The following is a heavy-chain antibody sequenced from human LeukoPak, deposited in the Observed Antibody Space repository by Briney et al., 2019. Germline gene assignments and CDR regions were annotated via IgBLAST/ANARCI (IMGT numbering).Heavy chain of an antibody. CDR1: GYTFTSYY. J-gene: IGHJ6*02. CDR3: AREGYSSDYYYYGMDV. D-gene: IGHD6-25*01. CDR2: ITPSGGST. V-gene: IGHV1-46*01. Sequence: ASVKVSCKASGYTFTSYYMHWVRQAPGQGLEWMGIITPSGGSTSYAQKFQGRVTMTRDTSTSTVYMELSSLRSEDTAVYYCAREGYSSDYYYYGMDVWGQGTTVTVSS.